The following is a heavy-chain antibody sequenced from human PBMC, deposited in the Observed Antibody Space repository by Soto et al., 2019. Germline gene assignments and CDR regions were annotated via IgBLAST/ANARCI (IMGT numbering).Heavy chain of an antibody. D-gene: IGHD6-19*01. J-gene: IGHJ6*02. CDR1: GGSISSYY. V-gene: IGHV4-59*01. CDR3: ARGIEGWYQGRYYYGMDV. Sequence: PSETQSLTCTVAGGSISSYYWSWIRQPTGKGLEWIGYIYYSGSTNYNPSLKSRVTISVDTSKNQFSLKLSSVTAADTAVYYCARGIEGWYQGRYYYGMDVWGQGTTVTVS. CDR2: IYYSGST.